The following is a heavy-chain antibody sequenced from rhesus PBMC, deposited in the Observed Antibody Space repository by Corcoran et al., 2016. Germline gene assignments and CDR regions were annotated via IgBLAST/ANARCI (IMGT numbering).Heavy chain of an antibody. CDR1: GGSIGGYY. D-gene: IGHD6-31*01. Sequence: QVQLQESGPGLVKPSETLSLTCAVSGGSIGGYYWSWIRQAPGKGLEWIGNIDGNIAGTNYNPSLKRRGTISKDASKNQFSLKLSSVTSADTAVYYCAREGSGWYFDYWGQGVLVTVSS. V-gene: IGHV4-81*01. J-gene: IGHJ4*01. CDR3: AREGSGWYFDY. CDR2: IDGNIAGT.